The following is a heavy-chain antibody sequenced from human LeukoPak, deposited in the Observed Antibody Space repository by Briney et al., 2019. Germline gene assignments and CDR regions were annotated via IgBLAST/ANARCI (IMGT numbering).Heavy chain of an antibody. J-gene: IGHJ3*02. V-gene: IGHV1-24*01. CDR3: ATDRSLYCSSTSCLNNDAFDI. CDR2: LDPEDGET. Sequence: ASVKVSCKVSGYTLTELSMHWVRQAPGKGLEWMGGLDPEDGETIYAQKFQGRVTMTEDTSTDTAYMELSSLRSEDTAVYYCATDRSLYCSSTSCLNNDAFDIWGQGTMATVSS. CDR1: GYTLTELS. D-gene: IGHD2-2*01.